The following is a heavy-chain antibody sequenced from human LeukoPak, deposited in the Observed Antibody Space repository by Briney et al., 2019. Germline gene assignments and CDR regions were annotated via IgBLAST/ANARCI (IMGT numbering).Heavy chain of an antibody. CDR3: ARGSSRFDD. D-gene: IGHD6-13*01. CDR1: GFTFSSYA. Sequence: GGSLRLSCAASGFTFSSYAMSWVRQAPGKGLEWVSAISGSGGSTYYADSVKGRFTISRDNAKNSLYLQMNSLRAEDTAVYYCARGSSRFDDWGQGTLVTVSS. CDR2: ISGSGGST. V-gene: IGHV3-23*01. J-gene: IGHJ4*02.